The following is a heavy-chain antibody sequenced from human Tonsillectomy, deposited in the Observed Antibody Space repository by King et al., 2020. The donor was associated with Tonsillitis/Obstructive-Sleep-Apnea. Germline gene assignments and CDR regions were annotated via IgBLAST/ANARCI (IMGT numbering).Heavy chain of an antibody. CDR2: ISGGGVIT. V-gene: IGHV3-23*04. CDR3: AKDGGGWYSSGWYYFDY. CDR1: GFTFNNYA. J-gene: IGHJ4*02. D-gene: IGHD6-19*01. Sequence: VQLVESGGGLVQPGGSLRLSCAASGFTFNNYAMNWVRQAPGKGLEWVSGISGGGVITYYADSVKGRFTISRDNSKNTLYLQMNSLRAEDTAVYYCAKDGGGWYSSGWYYFDYWGQGTLVTVSS.